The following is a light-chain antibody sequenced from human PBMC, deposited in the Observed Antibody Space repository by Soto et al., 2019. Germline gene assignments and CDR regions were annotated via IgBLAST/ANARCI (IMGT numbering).Light chain of an antibody. CDR2: DDS. V-gene: IGLV3-21*02. Sequence: YELPQPPSVSVAPGHTARITCGGKNIGTKSVHWYQQKPGQAPVLVVYDDSDRPSGIPERFSGSNSGNTATLTITWVEAGDEADYYCQVWDGSSEPFVFGTGTKVTVL. CDR1: NIGTKS. J-gene: IGLJ1*01. CDR3: QVWDGSSEPFV.